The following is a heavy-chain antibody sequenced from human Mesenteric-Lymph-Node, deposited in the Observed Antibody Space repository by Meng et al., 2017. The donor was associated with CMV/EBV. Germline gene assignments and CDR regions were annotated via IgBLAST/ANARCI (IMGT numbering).Heavy chain of an antibody. CDR1: GFTFSDYN. J-gene: IGHJ3*02. V-gene: IGHV3-21*06. Sequence: GESLKISCAASGFTFSDYNLNWVRQAPGKGLEWVSSISSSSRYIYYGDSMKGRFTVSRDNDKNLLFLEMNSLRAEDTAVYYCARKRAFDIWGQGTMVTVS. CDR2: ISSSSRYI. CDR3: ARKRAFDI.